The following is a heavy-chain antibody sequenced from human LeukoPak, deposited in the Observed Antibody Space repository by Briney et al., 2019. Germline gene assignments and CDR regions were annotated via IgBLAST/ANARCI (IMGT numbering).Heavy chain of an antibody. CDR3: ARGGYGWTFKT. Sequence: PGGSLRLSCTDSGVSFADNFMGWLRQAPGKGLEWVSYVSSRGDTIHYSDAVQGRFSISRDNSKRSLYLEMTRLRINDTAVHYCARGGYGWTFKTWGQGTLVSVSS. J-gene: IGHJ4*02. CDR2: VSSRGDTI. V-gene: IGHV3-11*01. D-gene: IGHD2/OR15-2a*01. CDR1: GVSFADNF.